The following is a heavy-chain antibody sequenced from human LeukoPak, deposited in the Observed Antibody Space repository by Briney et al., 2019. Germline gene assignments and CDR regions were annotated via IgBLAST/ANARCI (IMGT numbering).Heavy chain of an antibody. CDR1: GFTFSSYS. Sequence: GGSLRLSCAASGFTFSSYSMNWVRQAPGKGLEWVSSISSSSSYIYYADSVKGRFTISRDNAKNSLYLQMNSLRAEDTVVYYCARGPPRTYYDFWSGYLRCDYWGQGTLVTVSS. J-gene: IGHJ4*02. V-gene: IGHV3-21*01. CDR2: ISSSSSYI. D-gene: IGHD3-3*01. CDR3: ARGPPRTYYDFWSGYLRCDY.